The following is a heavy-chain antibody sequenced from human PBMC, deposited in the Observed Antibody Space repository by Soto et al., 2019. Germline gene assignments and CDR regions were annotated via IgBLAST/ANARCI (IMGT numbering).Heavy chain of an antibody. J-gene: IGHJ6*02. CDR3: AREDDGGDRDYYGLDV. V-gene: IGHV4-30-4*01. CDR2: VHYSGSV. Sequence: TLSLTCTVSGGSISFDHYHWTWIRQPPGKGLEWIGYVHYSGSVLYNPSLQSRVSISVDTSKNQFSLRLSSVTAADTAVYFCAREDDGGDRDYYGLDVWGQGTTVTVSS. D-gene: IGHD2-21*02. CDR1: GGSISFDHYH.